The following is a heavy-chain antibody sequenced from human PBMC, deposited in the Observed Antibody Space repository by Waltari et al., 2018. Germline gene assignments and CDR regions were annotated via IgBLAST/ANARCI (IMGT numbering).Heavy chain of an antibody. Sequence: QLQLQESGPRLVTPSDTLSLTCLVSGCSIPGSMPDLGWIRQPPGKGRELFGNIYYSGTTYTNPSLKIRVIISVDTSKNQFSLKLSSVTAADTAVYYCARRGDCGNDCCTFDYWGQGTLVTVSS. J-gene: IGHJ4*02. V-gene: IGHV4-39*01. D-gene: IGHD2-21*01. CDR2: IYYSGTT. CDR1: GCSIPGSMPD. CDR3: ARRGDCGNDCCTFDY.